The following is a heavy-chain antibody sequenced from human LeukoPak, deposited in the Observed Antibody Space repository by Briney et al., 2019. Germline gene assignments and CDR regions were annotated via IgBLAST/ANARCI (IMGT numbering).Heavy chain of an antibody. CDR2: LNGDGRRT. V-gene: IGHV3-74*01. J-gene: IGHJ4*02. D-gene: IGHD6-13*01. Sequence: GGSLRLSCAASGFIFTNYWMHWVRQAPGKGLVWVSRLNGDGRRTDYADSVKGRFTISRDNAKNSLYLQMNSLRAEDTAVYYCARDSSSSWYVDYWGQGTLVTVSS. CDR3: ARDSSSSWYVDY. CDR1: GFIFTNYW.